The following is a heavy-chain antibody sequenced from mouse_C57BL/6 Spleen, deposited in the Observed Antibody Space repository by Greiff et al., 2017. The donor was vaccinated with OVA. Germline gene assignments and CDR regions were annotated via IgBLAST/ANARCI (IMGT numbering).Heavy chain of an antibody. CDR3: ARREYGSSFDYAMDY. CDR1: GFTFSDYY. V-gene: IGHV5-12*01. J-gene: IGHJ4*01. D-gene: IGHD1-1*01. Sequence: EVKVVESGGGLVQPGGSLKLSCAASGFTFSDYYMYWVRQTPEKRLEWVAYISNGGGSTYYPDTVKGRFTISRDNAKNTLYLQMSRLKSEDTAMYYCARREYGSSFDYAMDYWGQGTSVTVSS. CDR2: ISNGGGST.